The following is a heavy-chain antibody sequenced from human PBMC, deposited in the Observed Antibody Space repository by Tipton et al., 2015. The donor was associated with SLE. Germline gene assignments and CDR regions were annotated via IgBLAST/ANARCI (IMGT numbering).Heavy chain of an antibody. V-gene: IGHV4-38-2*02. CDR2: IYHTGST. Sequence: TLSLTCTVSGSSISSNYYWGWIRQAPGKGLDWIGSIYHTGSTYPNPSLKSRVTISVDTSNNQFSLKLSSVSAADTAVYYCARGSLGRHYDIVTGHTYYYFYYMDVWGKGTTVTVSS. J-gene: IGHJ6*03. CDR3: ARGSLGRHYDIVTGHTYYYFYYMDV. CDR1: GSSISSNYY. D-gene: IGHD3-9*01.